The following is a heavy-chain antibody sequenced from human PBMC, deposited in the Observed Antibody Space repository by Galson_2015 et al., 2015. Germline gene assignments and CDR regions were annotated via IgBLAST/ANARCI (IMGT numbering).Heavy chain of an antibody. CDR3: AKFYDSSGYYYYGLDV. CDR1: GFTFPNYA. D-gene: IGHD3-22*01. CDR2: ISRTGGGT. Sequence: SLRLSCAASGFTFPNYAMSWVRQAPGKGLEWVSSISRTGGGTNYADSVKGRFTISRDNSKNTLYLQMNSLRAEDTAVYYCAKFYDSSGYYYYGLDVWGQGTTVTVSS. V-gene: IGHV3-23*01. J-gene: IGHJ6*02.